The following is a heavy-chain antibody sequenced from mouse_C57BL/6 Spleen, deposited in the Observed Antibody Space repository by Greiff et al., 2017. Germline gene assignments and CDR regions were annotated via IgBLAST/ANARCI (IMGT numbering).Heavy chain of an antibody. CDR2: IRLKSDNYAT. Sequence: EVQLVESGGGLVQPGGSMKLSCVASGFTFSNYWMNWVRQSPEKGLEWVAQIRLKSDNYATHYAESVKGRFTISRDDSKSSVYLQMNNLRAEDTGIYYCTASLRYLYFDYWGQGTTLTVSS. D-gene: IGHD1-1*01. J-gene: IGHJ2*01. CDR3: TASLRYLYFDY. V-gene: IGHV6-3*01. CDR1: GFTFSNYW.